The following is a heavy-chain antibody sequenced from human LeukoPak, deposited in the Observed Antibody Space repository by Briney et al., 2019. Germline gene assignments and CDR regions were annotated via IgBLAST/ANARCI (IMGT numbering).Heavy chain of an antibody. CDR3: ARLKDGFGELYTASLDY. CDR1: GYSVTSYW. Sequence: PGESLKISCKGSGYSVTSYWSGWVRPMPGKGLEWIGIIYLGDSDTRYSPSFQGQVPISADKSISTAYLQWSSLKASDTAMYYCARLKDGFGELYTASLDYWGQGTLVTVSS. J-gene: IGHJ4*02. V-gene: IGHV5-51*03. D-gene: IGHD3-10*01. CDR2: IYLGDSDT.